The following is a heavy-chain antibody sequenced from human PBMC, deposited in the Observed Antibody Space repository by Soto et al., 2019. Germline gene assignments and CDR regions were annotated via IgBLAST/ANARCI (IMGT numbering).Heavy chain of an antibody. CDR1: GGSISSSSYY. CDR2: IYYSGST. D-gene: IGHD3-3*01. V-gene: IGHV4-39*01. CDR3: ARHHPPRKLRFLEWLFGAFDP. Sequence: SETLSLTCTVSGGSISSSSYYWGWIRQPPGKGLEWIGSIYYSGSTYYNLSLKSRVTISVDTSKNQFSLKLSSVTAADTAVCYCARHHPPRKLRFLEWLFGAFDPWGQGTLVTVSS. J-gene: IGHJ5*02.